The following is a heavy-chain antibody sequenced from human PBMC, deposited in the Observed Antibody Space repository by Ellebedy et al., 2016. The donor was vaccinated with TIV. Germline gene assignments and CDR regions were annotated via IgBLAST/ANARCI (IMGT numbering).Heavy chain of an antibody. CDR2: IIPIFGTA. Sequence: AASVKVSCKASGYTFTSYYMHWVRQAPGQGLEWMGGIIPIFGTANYAQKFQVRVTITADESTSTAYMELSSLRSEDTGVYYCAIYCSGGSCYAYNGMEVWGQGTTVTVSS. V-gene: IGHV1-69*13. CDR1: GYTFTSYY. J-gene: IGHJ6*02. D-gene: IGHD2-15*01. CDR3: AIYCSGGSCYAYNGMEV.